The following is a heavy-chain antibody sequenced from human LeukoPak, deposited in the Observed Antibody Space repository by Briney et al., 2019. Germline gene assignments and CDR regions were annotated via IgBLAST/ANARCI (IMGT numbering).Heavy chain of an antibody. J-gene: IGHJ5*02. D-gene: IGHD6-13*01. CDR2: IIPIFGTA. Sequence: ASVKVSCKASGGTFSSYAISWVRQAPGQGLEWMGGIIPIFGTANYAQKFQGRVTITADKSTSTAYMELSSLGSEDTAVYYCARVRQQLVLWFDPWGQGTLVTVSS. V-gene: IGHV1-69*06. CDR3: ARVRQQLVLWFDP. CDR1: GGTFSSYA.